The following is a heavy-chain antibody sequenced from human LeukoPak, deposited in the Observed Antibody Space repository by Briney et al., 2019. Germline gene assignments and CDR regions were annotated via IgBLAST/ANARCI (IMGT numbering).Heavy chain of an antibody. CDR3: VRFSTECDEAH. V-gene: IGHV3-53*01. D-gene: IGHD3-3*02. CDR2: IYSGGST. CDR1: GFSVKNNY. Sequence: GGSLRLSCAVSGFSVKNNYMSWVGHPPEKGLEWVSAIYSGGSTFYTDSVKGRFTVSRDIAQNTLSLQMNSLRAEDTALYYCVRFSTECDEAHWAQGALVSVSS. J-gene: IGHJ4*02.